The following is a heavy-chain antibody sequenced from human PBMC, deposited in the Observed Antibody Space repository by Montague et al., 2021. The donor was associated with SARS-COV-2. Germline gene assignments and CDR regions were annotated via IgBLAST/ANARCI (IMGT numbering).Heavy chain of an antibody. CDR3: ASGRMVPYSSSWTTLYYYYGMDV. CDR2: TYYRSKWYN. CDR1: GDSVSSNSAA. V-gene: IGHV6-1*01. Sequence: CAISGDSVSSNSAAWNWIRQSPSRGLEWLGRTYYRSKWYNDYAVXVKSRITINPDTSKNQFSLQLNSVTPEDTAVYYCASGRMVPYSSSWTTLYYYYGMDVWGQGTLVTVSS. J-gene: IGHJ6*02. D-gene: IGHD6-13*01.